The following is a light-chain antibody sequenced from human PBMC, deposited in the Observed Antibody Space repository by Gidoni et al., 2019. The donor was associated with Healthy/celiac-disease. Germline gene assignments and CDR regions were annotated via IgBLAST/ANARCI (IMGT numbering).Light chain of an antibody. CDR2: AAS. J-gene: IGKJ4*01. V-gene: IGKV1-9*01. CDR1: QGISSY. Sequence: IQLTQSPASLSASVGDRVTLTCRASQGISSYLAWYQQKPGKAPKLLIYAASTLKTGVPSRFSGSGTGTDFTLTIIDRQPEEFATYYCQQINSYPRTFGGGTKVEIK. CDR3: QQINSYPRT.